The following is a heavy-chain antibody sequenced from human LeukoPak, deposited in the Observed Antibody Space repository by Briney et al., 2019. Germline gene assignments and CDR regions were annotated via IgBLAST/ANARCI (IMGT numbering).Heavy chain of an antibody. V-gene: IGHV4-59*06. Sequence: PSETLSLTCTVSGGSISSYYWSWIRQHPGKGLEWIGYIYYSGSTYYNPSLKSRVTISVDTSKNQFSLKLSSVTAADTAVYYCARGAYDSSGYYYGYWGQGTLVTVSS. CDR2: IYYSGST. J-gene: IGHJ4*02. CDR1: GGSISSYY. D-gene: IGHD3-22*01. CDR3: ARGAYDSSGYYYGY.